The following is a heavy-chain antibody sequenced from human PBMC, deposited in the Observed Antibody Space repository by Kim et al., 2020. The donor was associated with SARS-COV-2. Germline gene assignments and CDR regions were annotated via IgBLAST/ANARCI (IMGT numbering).Heavy chain of an antibody. J-gene: IGHJ1*01. CDR1: GYSFSTYW. D-gene: IGHD2-2*01. V-gene: IGHV5-51*01. CDR3: ASGTGGYCSSTSCLQYFQH. CDR2: IYPGDSDT. Sequence: GESLKISCKGSGYSFSTYWIGWVRQMPGKCLEWMGIIYPGDSDTRYSPSFQGQVTISADKSISTAYLQWSSLKASDSAMYYCASGTGGYCSSTSCLQYFQHWGQGTLVTVSS.